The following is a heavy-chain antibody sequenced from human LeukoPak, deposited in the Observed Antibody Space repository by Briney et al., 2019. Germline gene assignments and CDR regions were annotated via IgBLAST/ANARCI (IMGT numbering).Heavy chain of an antibody. Sequence: GGPLRLSCAVSIFTFCAYSVNWPREARGGGREWISYIGISSGNTKYADAVPGRFTISGDKAKNSLYLQMNSLRVEDTAGYYCARDYKYAFDTSGQETLVTVSS. D-gene: IGHD5-24*01. CDR2: IGISSGNT. J-gene: IGHJ4*02. CDR1: IFTFCAYS. V-gene: IGHV3-48*01. CDR3: ARDYKYAFDT.